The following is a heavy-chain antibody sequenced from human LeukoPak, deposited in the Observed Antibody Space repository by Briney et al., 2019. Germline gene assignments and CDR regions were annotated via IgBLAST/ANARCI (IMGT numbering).Heavy chain of an antibody. V-gene: IGHV4-59*01. CDR3: ARFPYAYYFDY. D-gene: IGHD3-16*01. J-gene: IGHJ4*02. CDR2: IYYSGST. Sequence: SETLSLTCTVSGGSISSYYWSWIRQPPGKGLEWIGYIYYSGSTKYNPSLKSRVTISVDTSKNQFSLKLSSVTAADTAVYYCARFPYAYYFDYWGQGTLVTVSS. CDR1: GGSISSYY.